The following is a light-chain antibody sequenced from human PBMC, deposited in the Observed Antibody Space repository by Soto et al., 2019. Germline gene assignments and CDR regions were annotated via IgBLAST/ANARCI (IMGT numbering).Light chain of an antibody. Sequence: EIVLTQSPGSLSVSPGESATLSCRASQSVSSGHLAWYQQRPGQAPRLLMYGTSSRATDIPDRFSGSGSGTDFTLIISRLEPEDYAVYYCQQYGSSPPWTFGQGTKVEIK. CDR2: GTS. J-gene: IGKJ1*01. CDR3: QQYGSSPPWT. V-gene: IGKV3-20*01. CDR1: QSVSSGH.